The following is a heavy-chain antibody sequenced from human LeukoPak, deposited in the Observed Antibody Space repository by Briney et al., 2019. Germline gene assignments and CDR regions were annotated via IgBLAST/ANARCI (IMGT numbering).Heavy chain of an antibody. CDR1: GFTFSSYG. J-gene: IGHJ4*02. D-gene: IGHD6-19*01. Sequence: QSGGSLRLSCAASGFTFSSYGMHWVRQAPGKGLEWVAVISYDGSNKYYADSVKGRFTISRDNSKNTLYLQMNSLRAEDTAIYYCAKGFGGWYLSCFDYWGQGTLVTVSS. CDR3: AKGFGGWYLSCFDY. V-gene: IGHV3-30*18. CDR2: ISYDGSNK.